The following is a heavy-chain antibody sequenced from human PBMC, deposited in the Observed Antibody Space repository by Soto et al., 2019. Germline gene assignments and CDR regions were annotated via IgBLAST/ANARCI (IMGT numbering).Heavy chain of an antibody. Sequence: PGESLKVSCKGSGYSFTSYWIGWVRQMPGKGLEWMGIIYPGDSDTRYSPSFQGQVTISADKSISTAYLQWSSLKASDTAMYYCAKQWELRGYGFDIWGQGTMVTVSS. CDR2: IYPGDSDT. J-gene: IGHJ3*02. CDR1: GYSFTSYW. V-gene: IGHV5-51*01. D-gene: IGHD1-26*01. CDR3: AKQWELRGYGFDI.